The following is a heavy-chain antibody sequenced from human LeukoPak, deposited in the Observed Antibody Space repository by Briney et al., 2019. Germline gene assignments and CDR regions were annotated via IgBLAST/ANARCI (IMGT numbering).Heavy chain of an antibody. D-gene: IGHD3-22*01. Sequence: GSLRLSCAASGFTFSSYGMNWVRQAPGKGLEWVSGIVPSGGTTYYADSVKGRFTVSRDNSKNTLYLQMNSLRSDDTAVYYCATTYYYDSSGYYIPDYWGQGTLVTVSS. V-gene: IGHV3-23*01. CDR1: GFTFSSYG. J-gene: IGHJ4*02. CDR3: ATTYYYDSSGYYIPDY. CDR2: IVPSGGTT.